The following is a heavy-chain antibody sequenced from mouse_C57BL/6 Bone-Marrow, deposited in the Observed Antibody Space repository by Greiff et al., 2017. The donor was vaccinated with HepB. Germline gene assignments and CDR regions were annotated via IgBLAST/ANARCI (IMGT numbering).Heavy chain of an antibody. CDR1: GFNIKDDY. Sequence: QLQQSGAELVRPGASVKLSCTASGFNIKDDYMHWVKQRPEQGLEWIGWIDPENGDTEYASKFQGKATITADTSSNTAYLQLSSLTSEDTAVYYCTTYCYYAMDYWDRGTSVTVSS. CDR2: IDPENGDT. CDR3: TTYCYYAMDY. V-gene: IGHV14-4*01. J-gene: IGHJ4*01.